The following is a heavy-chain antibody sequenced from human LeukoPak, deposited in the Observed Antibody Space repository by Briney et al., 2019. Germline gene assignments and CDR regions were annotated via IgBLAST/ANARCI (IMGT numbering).Heavy chain of an antibody. D-gene: IGHD6-6*01. CDR2: ISGSGGST. CDR1: GFTFSSYA. V-gene: IGHV3-23*01. CDR3: VIFSSSSGWFDP. J-gene: IGHJ5*02. Sequence: PGGSLRLSCAASGFTFSSYAMSWVRQAPGKGLEWVSAISGSGGSTYYADSVKGRFTISRDNSKNTLYLQMNSLRAEDTAVYDCVIFSSSSGWFDPWGREPWSPSPQ.